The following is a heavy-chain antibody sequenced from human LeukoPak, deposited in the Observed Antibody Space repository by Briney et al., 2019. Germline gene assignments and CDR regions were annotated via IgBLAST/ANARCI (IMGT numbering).Heavy chain of an antibody. CDR2: ISAYNGNT. Sequence: ASVKASCKASGYTFTSYDISWVRQAPGQGLEWMGWISAYNGNTNYAQKLQGRVTMTTDTSTSTAYMELRSLRSDDTAVYYCARGGAIAAAGTFDYWGQGTLVTVSS. CDR1: GYTFTSYD. CDR3: ARGGAIAAAGTFDY. J-gene: IGHJ4*02. D-gene: IGHD6-13*01. V-gene: IGHV1-18*01.